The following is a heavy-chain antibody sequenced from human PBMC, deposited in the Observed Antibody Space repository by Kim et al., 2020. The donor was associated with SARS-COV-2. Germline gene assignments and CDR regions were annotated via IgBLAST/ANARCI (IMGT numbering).Heavy chain of an antibody. V-gene: IGHV3-30*18. CDR2: ISYDGSNN. D-gene: IGHD1-26*01. J-gene: IGHJ4*02. CDR1: GFTFNTYG. Sequence: GGSLRLSCAASGFTFNTYGMHWVRQAPGKGLEWVAVISYDGSNNYYADSVKGRFTISRDNSKNTLYLQMNSLRIEDTAVYYCAKSFSGSYFGYDYWDQGTLVTVSS. CDR3: AKSFSGSYFGYDY.